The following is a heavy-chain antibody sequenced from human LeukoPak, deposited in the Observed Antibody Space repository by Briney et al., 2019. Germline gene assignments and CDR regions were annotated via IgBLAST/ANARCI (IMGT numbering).Heavy chain of an antibody. CDR3: ARGGRLFDY. Sequence: GGSLRLSCAASGFTFRGYIMNWVRQAPGKGLEWVSSISGSSGYIYYADSVTGRFTISRDNAKNSLYLQMNSLRAEDTAVYYCARGGRLFDYWGQGTLVTVSS. J-gene: IGHJ4*02. D-gene: IGHD1-26*01. CDR1: GFTFRGYI. V-gene: IGHV3-21*01. CDR2: ISGSSGYI.